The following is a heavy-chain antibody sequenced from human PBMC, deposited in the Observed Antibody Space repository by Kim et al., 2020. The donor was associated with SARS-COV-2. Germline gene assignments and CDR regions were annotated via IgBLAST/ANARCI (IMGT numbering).Heavy chain of an antibody. CDR3: ARGVPAAAGTMGNWFDP. Sequence: SETLSLTCAVYGGSFRGYYWSWIRQPPGKGLEWIGEINHSGSTNYNPSLKSRVTISVDTSKNQFSLKLSSVTAADTAVYYCARGVPAAAGTMGNWFDPWGQGTLVTVSS. D-gene: IGHD6-13*01. J-gene: IGHJ5*02. CDR2: INHSGST. CDR1: GGSFRGYY. V-gene: IGHV4-34*01.